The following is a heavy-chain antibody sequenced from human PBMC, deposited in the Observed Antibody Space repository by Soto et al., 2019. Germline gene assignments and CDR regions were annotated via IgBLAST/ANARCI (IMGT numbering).Heavy chain of an antibody. CDR2: IIPIFGTA. D-gene: IGHD6-13*01. CDR1: GGTFSSYA. V-gene: IGHV1-69*13. J-gene: IGHJ4*02. Sequence: ASVKVSCKASGGTFSSYAISWVRQAPGQGLEWMGGIIPIFGTANYAQKFQGRVTITADESTSTAYMELSSLRSEDTAVYYCARESLDLAARPFDYWGQGTLVTVSS. CDR3: ARESLDLAARPFDY.